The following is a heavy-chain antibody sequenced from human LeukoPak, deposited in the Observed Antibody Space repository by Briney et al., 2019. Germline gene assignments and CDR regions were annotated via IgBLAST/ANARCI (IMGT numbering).Heavy chain of an antibody. CDR2: INAGNGDT. Sequence: ASVEVSCKASGYTFTNYAIHWVRQAPGQSLEWMGWINAGNGDTKYSQDLQGRVTITRDTSASTAYMELSRLRSEDMAVYYCAVGDYYYDTRFDYWGQGTLVTVSS. CDR1: GYTFTNYA. D-gene: IGHD3-22*01. CDR3: AVGDYYYDTRFDY. J-gene: IGHJ4*02. V-gene: IGHV1-3*03.